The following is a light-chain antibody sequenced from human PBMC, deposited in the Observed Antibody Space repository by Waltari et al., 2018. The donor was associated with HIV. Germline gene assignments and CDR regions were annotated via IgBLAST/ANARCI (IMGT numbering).Light chain of an antibody. CDR3: SSYGGNSNVI. V-gene: IGLV2-8*01. J-gene: IGLJ2*01. Sequence: QSALTQPPSASGSPGQSVTISCTGTSSDIGDYDYVSWYQHQSGEAPKLLIYEVLNRPSGVPHRFSGSKSGNTASLTVSGLQAEDEADYYCSSYGGNSNVIFGGGTKLTVL. CDR2: EVL. CDR1: SSDIGDYDY.